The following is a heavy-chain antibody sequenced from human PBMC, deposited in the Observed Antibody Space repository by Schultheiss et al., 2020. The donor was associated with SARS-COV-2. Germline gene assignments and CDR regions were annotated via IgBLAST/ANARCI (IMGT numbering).Heavy chain of an antibody. Sequence: GESLKISCTASGFTFGDYAMSWVRQAPGKGLEWVGFIRSKAYGGTTEYAASVKGRFTISRDDSKSIAYLQMNSLKTEDTAVYYCTRGFGSPLWGQGTLVTVSS. CDR2: IRSKAYGGTT. CDR3: TRGFGSPL. D-gene: IGHD3-10*01. V-gene: IGHV3-49*04. J-gene: IGHJ4*02. CDR1: GFTFGDYA.